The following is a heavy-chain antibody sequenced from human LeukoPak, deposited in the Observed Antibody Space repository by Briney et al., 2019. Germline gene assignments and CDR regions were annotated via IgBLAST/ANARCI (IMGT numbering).Heavy chain of an antibody. CDR1: GFSFSIYW. D-gene: IGHD2-2*01. Sequence: GGSLRLSCAASGFSFSIYWMNWVRQAPGKGLEWVANIKQDGSEKYYVDSVKGRFTISRDNAKNSLYLQMNSLRAEDTAVYYCARDGAPDAHCSSTSCAIRWGQGTLVTVSS. J-gene: IGHJ4*02. CDR3: ARDGAPDAHCSSTSCAIR. V-gene: IGHV3-7*01. CDR2: IKQDGSEK.